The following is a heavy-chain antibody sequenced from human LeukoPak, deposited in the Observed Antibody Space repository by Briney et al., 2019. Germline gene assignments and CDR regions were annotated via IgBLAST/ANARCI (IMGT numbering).Heavy chain of an antibody. CDR2: IYYSGST. CDR1: GDSISTYY. J-gene: IGHJ4*02. Sequence: SETLSLTCTVSGDSISTYYWAWIRQSPGKGLEWIGYIYYSGSTNYNPSLKSRVTISVDTSKNHFSLKLTSVTAADTAVYYCARGVGSGYTDEWGQGTLVTVSS. V-gene: IGHV4-59*01. D-gene: IGHD3-22*01. CDR3: ARGVGSGYTDE.